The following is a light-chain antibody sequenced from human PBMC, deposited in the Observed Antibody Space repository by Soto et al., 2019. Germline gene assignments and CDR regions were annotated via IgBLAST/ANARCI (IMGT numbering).Light chain of an antibody. CDR2: GVS. J-gene: IGKJ5*01. V-gene: IGKV3-20*01. Sequence: EIVLTQSPGTLSLSPGERATLSCRASQSVTSTYLGWYQQKPGQAPRLLMYGVSVRATGIPDRFSGSGSGTDFTLTISRLEPEDFAVYYCQQYCSSHHPTTFGQGTRLEIK. CDR1: QSVTSTY. CDR3: QQYCSSHHPTT.